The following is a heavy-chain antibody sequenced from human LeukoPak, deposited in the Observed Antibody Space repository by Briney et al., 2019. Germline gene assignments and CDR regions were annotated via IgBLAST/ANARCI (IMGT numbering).Heavy chain of an antibody. J-gene: IGHJ6*03. CDR3: ARDLQAGYYDSSGHYDYYYYMDV. V-gene: IGHV1-2*02. Sequence: AAVTVSFLGSGYTFTGYYMHWLRQAPGQGREGMGWINTNSGGKNKAQKFQGRVTMTRDTSISTAYMELSRLRSDDTAVYYCARDLQAGYYDSSGHYDYYYYMDVWGKGTTVTVSS. CDR1: GYTFTGYY. CDR2: INTNSGGK. D-gene: IGHD3-22*01.